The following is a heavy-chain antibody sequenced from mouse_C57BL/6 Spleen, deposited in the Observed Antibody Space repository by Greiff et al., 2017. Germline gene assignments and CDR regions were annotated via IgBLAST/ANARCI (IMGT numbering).Heavy chain of an antibody. J-gene: IGHJ2*01. CDR1: GYAFSSYW. CDR3: ARLRGLGLVYCDYDRDLNFDY. V-gene: IGHV1-80*01. CDR2: IYPGDGDT. Sequence: QVQLQQSGAELVKPGASVKISCKASGYAFSSYWMNWVKQRPGKGLEWIGQIYPGDGDTNYNGKFKGKATLTADKSSSTAYMQLSSLTSEDSAFYFCARLRGLGLVYCDYDRDLNFDYWGQGTTLTVSS. D-gene: IGHD2-4*01.